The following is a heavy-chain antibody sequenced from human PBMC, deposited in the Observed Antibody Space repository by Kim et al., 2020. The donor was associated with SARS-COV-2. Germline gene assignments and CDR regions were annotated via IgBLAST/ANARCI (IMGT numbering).Heavy chain of an antibody. V-gene: IGHV3-64D*09. CDR3: VKDRYYYDSSTYPIH. Sequence: DSVKGRFTISRDNSNNTLYLQMSSLRGEDTAVYYCVKDRYYYDSSTYPIHWGQGTLVTVSS. J-gene: IGHJ4*02. D-gene: IGHD3-22*01.